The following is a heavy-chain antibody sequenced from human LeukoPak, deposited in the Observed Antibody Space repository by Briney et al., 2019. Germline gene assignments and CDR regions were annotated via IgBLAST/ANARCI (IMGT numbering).Heavy chain of an antibody. J-gene: IGHJ4*02. Sequence: SYTLSLACSVSGDSLSKGRSYWVWIRQPPGRGVAWMGSIYYNGRTYYHPPLKSRVSISIDTSKGLFSMNLTSVTAADTAFYFCARHKGGGAHSFDHWSQGALVTVSS. CDR2: IYYNGRT. V-gene: IGHV4-39*01. CDR3: ARHKGGGAHSFDH. D-gene: IGHD2-15*01. CDR1: GDSLSKGRSY.